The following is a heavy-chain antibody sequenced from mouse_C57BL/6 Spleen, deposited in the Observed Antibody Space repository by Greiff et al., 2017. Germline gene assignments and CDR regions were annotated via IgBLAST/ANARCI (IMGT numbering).Heavy chain of an antibody. Sequence: VQLQQPGAELVMPGASVKLSCKASGYTFTSYWMHWVKQRPGQGLEWIGEIDPSDSYTNYNQKFKGKSTLTVDKSSSTAYMQLSSLTSEDSAVYYCASLDYTWFAYWGQGTLVTVSA. J-gene: IGHJ3*01. V-gene: IGHV1-69*01. CDR3: ASLDYTWFAY. D-gene: IGHD2-4*01. CDR1: GYTFTSYW. CDR2: IDPSDSYT.